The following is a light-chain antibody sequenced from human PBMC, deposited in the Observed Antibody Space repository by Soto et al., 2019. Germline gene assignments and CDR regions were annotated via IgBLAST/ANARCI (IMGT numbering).Light chain of an antibody. CDR2: GNP. J-gene: IGLJ1*01. CDR3: QSHDTSLSGYV. CDR1: SSNIGAGYD. V-gene: IGLV1-40*01. Sequence: QSVLTQPPSVSGAPGQRVTISCTGSSSNIGAGYDVHWYQQLPGTAPKLLIYGNPNRPSGVPDRFSGSKSGTSASLAITGLQAEDEADYYCQSHDTSLSGYVFGTGTKLTVL.